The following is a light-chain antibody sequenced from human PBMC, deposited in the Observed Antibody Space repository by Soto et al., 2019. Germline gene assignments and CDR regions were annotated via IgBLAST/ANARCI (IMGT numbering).Light chain of an antibody. J-gene: IGKJ1*01. CDR1: QSLTSW. CDR2: NTS. Sequence: DIQMTQSPSTRSASVGDRVTITCRASQSLTSWLTWYQQKPGKAPKFLIYNTSILESGVPSRFSGSGSGTEFTLTISSLQPDDFATYYCQHYDNSLWTFGQGTKVEIK. V-gene: IGKV1-5*03. CDR3: QHYDNSLWT.